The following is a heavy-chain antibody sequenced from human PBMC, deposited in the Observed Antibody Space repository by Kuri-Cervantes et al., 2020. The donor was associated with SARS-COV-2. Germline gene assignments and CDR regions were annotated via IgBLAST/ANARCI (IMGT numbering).Heavy chain of an antibody. CDR2: ISTDGTIT. V-gene: IGHV3-30*18. D-gene: IGHD6-13*01. J-gene: IGHJ4*02. CDR1: GFTLGNHG. Sequence: GGSLRLSCAASGFTLGNHGMHWVRQAPGKGLEWPAVISTDGTITHYADSVKGRFTISRDNSKSTLYLEMNSLRDEDTGVYYCAKETGAAGSSWMSYFDNWGLGTQVTVSS. CDR3: AKETGAAGSSWMSYFDN.